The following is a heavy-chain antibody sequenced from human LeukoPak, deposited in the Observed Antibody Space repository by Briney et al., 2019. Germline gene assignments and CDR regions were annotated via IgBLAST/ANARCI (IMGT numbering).Heavy chain of an antibody. J-gene: IGHJ4*02. D-gene: IGHD6-19*01. Sequence: SEALSLTCTVSGDSLSSHYWGWIRQPPGKGLEWIGYIYGSGSAHYDPSLRSRVTISEDTSKNQFSLKLTSVTAADTAVYYCARNVGWYSHDSWGQGTLVTVSS. CDR1: GDSLSSHY. V-gene: IGHV4-59*11. CDR2: IYGSGSA. CDR3: ARNVGWYSHDS.